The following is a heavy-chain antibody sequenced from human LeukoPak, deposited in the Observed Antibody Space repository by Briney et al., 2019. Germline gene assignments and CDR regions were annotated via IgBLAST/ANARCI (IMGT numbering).Heavy chain of an antibody. D-gene: IGHD6-19*01. CDR3: ARDYSSGWFAKGAY. CDR1: GFTFRSYT. J-gene: IGHJ4*02. CDR2: IDGDGTLK. Sequence: GGSLRLSCSGSGFTFRSYTMTWVRQAPGKGLEWVSSIDGDGTLKYYADSLKGRFTISRDNANNSVYLQMNSLTADDSGLYFCARDYSSGWFAKGAYWGQGTRVLVSS. V-gene: IGHV3-21*06.